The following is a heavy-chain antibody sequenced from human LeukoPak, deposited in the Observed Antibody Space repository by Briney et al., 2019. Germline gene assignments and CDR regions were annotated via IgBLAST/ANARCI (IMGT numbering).Heavy chain of an antibody. D-gene: IGHD3-16*01. CDR1: GFPFSSYW. V-gene: IGHV3-7*05. CDR2: IKQDGSEK. Sequence: GALRLSCAASGFPFSSYWMSWVRQAPGKGLEWVANIKQDGSEKNYMDSVKGRFTISRDNAKNSLLLQMNSLRVEDTAVYYCARERGGQSNDYLHGGPFDYWGQGTLVTVSS. J-gene: IGHJ4*02. CDR3: ARERGGQSNDYLHGGPFDY.